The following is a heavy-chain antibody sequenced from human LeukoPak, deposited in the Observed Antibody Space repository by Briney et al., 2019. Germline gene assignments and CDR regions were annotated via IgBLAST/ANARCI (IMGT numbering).Heavy chain of an antibody. CDR2: ISSSSSTI. Sequence: GGSLRLSCAASGFTFSSYSMNWVRQAPGKGLEWVSYISSSSSTIYFADSVKGRFTISRDTAKNSLCLQMNSLRAEDTAVYYCARGHYGDYVPFDYWGQGTLVTVSS. CDR1: GFTFSSYS. CDR3: ARGHYGDYVPFDY. D-gene: IGHD4-17*01. J-gene: IGHJ4*02. V-gene: IGHV3-48*01.